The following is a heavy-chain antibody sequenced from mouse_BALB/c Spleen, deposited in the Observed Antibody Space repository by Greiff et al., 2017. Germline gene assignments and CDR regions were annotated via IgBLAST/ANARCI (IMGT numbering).Heavy chain of an antibody. D-gene: IGHD3-3*01. CDR1: GYAFSSYW. Sequence: QVQLKESGAELVRPGSSVKISCKASGYAFSSYWMNWVKQRPGRGLEWIGQIYPGDGDTNYNGKFKGKATLTADKSSSTAYMQLSSLTSEDSAVYFCARSRDAGYFDYWGQGTTLTVSS. CDR2: IYPGDGDT. V-gene: IGHV1-80*01. CDR3: ARSRDAGYFDY. J-gene: IGHJ2*01.